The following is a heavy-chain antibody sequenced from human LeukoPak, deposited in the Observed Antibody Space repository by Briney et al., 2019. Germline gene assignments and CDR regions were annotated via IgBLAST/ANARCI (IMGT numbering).Heavy chain of an antibody. Sequence: SETLSLTCTVSSVSISSYYWSWIRQPPGKGLEWIGYIYYSGSTNYNPSLKSRVTISVDTSKNQFSLKLSSVTAADTAVYYCARGKTYYDISKDAFDIWGQGTMVTVSS. D-gene: IGHD3-22*01. CDR1: SVSISSYY. V-gene: IGHV4-59*01. CDR2: IYYSGST. J-gene: IGHJ3*02. CDR3: ARGKTYYDISKDAFDI.